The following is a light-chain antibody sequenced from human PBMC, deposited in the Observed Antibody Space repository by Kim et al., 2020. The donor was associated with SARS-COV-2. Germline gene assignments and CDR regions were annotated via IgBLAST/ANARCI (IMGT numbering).Light chain of an antibody. J-gene: IGLJ2*01. V-gene: IGLV2-8*01. CDR3: TSYADSRLL. CDR1: SSDVGAYHY. CDR2: EVT. Sequence: PGESVPTSCTGHSSDVGAYHYVSWYQQHPGKAPQLLVYEVTERPSGVPDRFSGSKSGNTASLTGSGLQAEDEADYYCTSYADSRLLFGGGTQLTVL.